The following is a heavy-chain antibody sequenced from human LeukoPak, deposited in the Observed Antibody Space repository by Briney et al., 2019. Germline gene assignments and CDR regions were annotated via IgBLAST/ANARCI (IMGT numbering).Heavy chain of an antibody. D-gene: IGHD3-22*01. V-gene: IGHV3-66*01. CDR1: GFTVSSNY. CDR3: ARDRGDSSGYYYVSDAFDI. J-gene: IGHJ3*02. Sequence: GGSLRLSCAASGFTVSSNYMSWVRQAPGKGLEWVSVIYSGGSTYYADSVKGRFTISRDNSKNTLYLKMNSLRAEDTAVYYCARDRGDSSGYYYVSDAFDIWGQGTMVTVSS. CDR2: IYSGGST.